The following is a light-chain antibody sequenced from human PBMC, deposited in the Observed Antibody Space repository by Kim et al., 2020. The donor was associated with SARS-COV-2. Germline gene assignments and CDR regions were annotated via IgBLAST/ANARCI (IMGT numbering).Light chain of an antibody. CDR1: SSDVGRCTY. V-gene: IGLV2-14*01. CDR2: EVN. CDR3: TSYTRSDTRV. J-gene: IGLJ3*02. Sequence: GASITVSWSGTSSDVGRCTYVSGYQRHPGKVPKLLISEVNKRTSGASDGVSGSKSGNTASLTISGLQAEDDADYYCTSYTRSDTRVFGGGTQLTVL.